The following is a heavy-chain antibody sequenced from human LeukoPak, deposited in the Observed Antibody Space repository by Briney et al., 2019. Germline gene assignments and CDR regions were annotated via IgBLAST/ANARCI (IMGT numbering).Heavy chain of an antibody. Sequence: GGSLRLSCAASGFTFSSHWMSWVRQAPGKGPEWVANIKQDGTEIYYVDSVKGRFTISRDNAKNSLYLQMNSLRDEDTAVYYCARDKVVGATFFDYWGQGTLVTVSS. CDR3: ARDKVVGATFFDY. J-gene: IGHJ4*02. V-gene: IGHV3-7*01. CDR2: IKQDGTEI. D-gene: IGHD1-26*01. CDR1: GFTFSSHW.